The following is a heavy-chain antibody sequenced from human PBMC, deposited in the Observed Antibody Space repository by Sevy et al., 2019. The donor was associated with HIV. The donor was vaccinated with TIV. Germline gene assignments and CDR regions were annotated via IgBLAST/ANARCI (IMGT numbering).Heavy chain of an antibody. CDR3: AKDRRFEQQPGDAFDI. CDR2: ISGSGGST. V-gene: IGHV3-23*01. CDR1: GFTFSSYA. J-gene: IGHJ3*02. D-gene: IGHD6-13*01. Sequence: GGSLRLSCAASGFTFSSYAMSWVRQAPGKGLEWVSAISGSGGSTYYADSVKGRFTISRDNSKNTLYLQMNSLRAEDTAVYYCAKDRRFEQQPGDAFDIWGQGTMVTVSS.